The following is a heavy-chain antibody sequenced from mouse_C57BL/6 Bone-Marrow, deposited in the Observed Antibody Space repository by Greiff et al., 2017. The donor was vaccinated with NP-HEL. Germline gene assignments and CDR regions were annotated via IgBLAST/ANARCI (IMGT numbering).Heavy chain of an antibody. D-gene: IGHD1-1*01. Sequence: QVQLQQSGAELARPGASVKLSCKASGYTFTSYGISWVKQRTGQGLEWIGEIYPRSGNTYYIEKFKGKATLTADKSSSTAYMELRSLTSEDSAVYFCAGDYYGSSYRAMDYWGQGTSVTVSS. CDR1: GYTFTSYG. V-gene: IGHV1-81*01. CDR3: AGDYYGSSYRAMDY. J-gene: IGHJ4*01. CDR2: IYPRSGNT.